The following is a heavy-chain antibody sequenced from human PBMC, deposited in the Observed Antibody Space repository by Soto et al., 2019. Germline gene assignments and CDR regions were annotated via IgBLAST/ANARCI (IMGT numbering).Heavy chain of an antibody. V-gene: IGHV1-18*04. D-gene: IGHD1-26*01. CDR1: GYTFTCYA. CDR3: VRGVGAFDY. Sequence: QVQLVQSGAEVKKPGASVKVSCKAAGYTFTCYAVSWVRQAPGQGLEGMGSITFYNGIKNYAQKFQGRVTMTTDTSTSTAFLDLRSLTSDDTAVYYCVRGVGAFDYWGQGTLVTVSS. CDR2: ITFYNGIK. J-gene: IGHJ4*02.